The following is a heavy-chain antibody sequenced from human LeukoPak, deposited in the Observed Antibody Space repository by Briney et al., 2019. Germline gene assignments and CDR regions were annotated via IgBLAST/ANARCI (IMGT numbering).Heavy chain of an antibody. D-gene: IGHD3-3*01. CDR2: IKQDGSEQ. Sequence: GGSLRVSCAASGFTFRNHWMNCVRQAPGKGLEWVANIKQDGSEQDYVDSVKGRFTISRDNAKTSLYLQMTSLRAEDTAVYYCARGTIFGVVISDFSFDFWGQGTLVTASS. J-gene: IGHJ4*02. V-gene: IGHV3-7*01. CDR3: ARGTIFGVVISDFSFDF. CDR1: GFTFRNHW.